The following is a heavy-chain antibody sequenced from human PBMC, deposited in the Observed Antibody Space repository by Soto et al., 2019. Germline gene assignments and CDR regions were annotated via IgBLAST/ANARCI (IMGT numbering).Heavy chain of an antibody. CDR2: ISYDGNNK. V-gene: IGHV3-30*03. D-gene: IGHD3-3*02. J-gene: IGHJ5*02. CDR3: ARALPDVGISFDP. CDR1: EFTFRNYA. Sequence: PGGSLTLSCAASEFTFRNYAMHWVRQAPGKGLQWLAVISYDGNNKYYADSVEGRFTISRDNSKNAVYLQMNSLRVEDTAVYYCARALPDVGISFDPWGQGTLVTFSS.